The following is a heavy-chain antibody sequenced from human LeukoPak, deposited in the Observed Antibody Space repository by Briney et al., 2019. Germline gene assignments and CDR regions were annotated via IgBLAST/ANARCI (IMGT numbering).Heavy chain of an antibody. V-gene: IGHV1-18*01. CDR2: ISGYNGNT. D-gene: IGHD4-17*01. Sequence: ASVKVSCKASGYTFISYSITWVRQAPGQGLEWMGWISGYNGNTNYAQKFQGRVTLTTDTSTGTAYMELRILRYDDTAIYYCARVPSLSTVTTDFDHWGLGTLVTVSS. J-gene: IGHJ5*02. CDR1: GYTFISYS. CDR3: ARVPSLSTVTTDFDH.